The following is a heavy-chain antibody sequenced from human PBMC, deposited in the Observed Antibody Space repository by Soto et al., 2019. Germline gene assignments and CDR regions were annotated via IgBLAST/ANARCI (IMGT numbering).Heavy chain of an antibody. CDR2: IDPTDSYT. J-gene: IGHJ6*02. Sequence: GESLKISCKGSGYNLTTDWISWVRQMPGKGLEWMGRIDPTDSYTKYSPSFEGHVAISADKSISTAYLQWSSLKASDSAVYYCARLSRASFALDVWGQGTTVTVSS. V-gene: IGHV5-10-1*01. D-gene: IGHD3-16*01. CDR1: GYNLTTDW. CDR3: ARLSRASFALDV.